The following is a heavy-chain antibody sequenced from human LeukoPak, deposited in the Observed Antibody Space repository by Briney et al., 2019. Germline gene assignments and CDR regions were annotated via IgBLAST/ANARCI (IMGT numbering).Heavy chain of an antibody. J-gene: IGHJ4*02. CDR3: SRQGGYYDSSGSVDY. Sequence: PGGSLRLSCAASGFTFSNYAMTWVRQSPGKGLEWIGSFYYSATTYYNPSLKSRVIISVDTSKNQFSLNLSSVTAADTAVYYCSRQGGYYDSSGSVDYWGPGTLVTVSS. D-gene: IGHD3-22*01. CDR1: GFTFSNYA. V-gene: IGHV4-39*01. CDR2: FYYSATT.